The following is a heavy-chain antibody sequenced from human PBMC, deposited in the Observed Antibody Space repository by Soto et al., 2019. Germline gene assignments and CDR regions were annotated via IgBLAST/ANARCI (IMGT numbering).Heavy chain of an antibody. J-gene: IGHJ5*02. D-gene: IGHD2-2*01. CDR1: GGSFSGYY. CDR3: ARGYCSSTSCYPDFTDGGDP. Sequence: QVQLQQWGAGLLKPSETLSLTCAVYGGSFSGYYWSWIRQPPGKGLEWIGEINHSGSTNYNPSLKNRVPISGDTSKNQFSLKLSSVTAADTAVYYCARGYCSSTSCYPDFTDGGDPWGQGTLVTVSS. CDR2: INHSGST. V-gene: IGHV4-34*01.